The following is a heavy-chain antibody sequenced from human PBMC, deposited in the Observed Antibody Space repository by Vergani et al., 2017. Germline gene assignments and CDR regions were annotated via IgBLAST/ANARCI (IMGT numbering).Heavy chain of an antibody. CDR3: ARLYGRDSSGSKYFDY. D-gene: IGHD3-22*01. Sequence: EVQLVQSGAEVKKPGESLKISCQISGYSFTNYWIGWVRQMPGKGLEWMGIIHPADSDTSYSPSFQGQVTISVDKSISTAYLQRSSLRASDSAMYYCARLYGRDSSGSKYFDYWGQGPLVTVSS. V-gene: IGHV5-51*01. CDR1: GYSFTNYW. J-gene: IGHJ4*02. CDR2: IHPADSDT.